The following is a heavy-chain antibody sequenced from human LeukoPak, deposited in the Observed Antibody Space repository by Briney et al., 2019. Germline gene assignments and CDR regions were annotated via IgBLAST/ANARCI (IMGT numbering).Heavy chain of an antibody. CDR2: IWYDGSNT. D-gene: IGHD2-15*01. CDR3: ARIGYCSGGSCYWVYFDY. V-gene: IGHV3-33*01. J-gene: IGHJ4*02. CDR1: GFTFSSYG. Sequence: PGGSLRRPCAASGFTFSSYGMHWVRQAPGKGLEWVAVIWYDGSNTYYADSVKGRFTISRDNSKNTLYLQMNSLRAEDTAVYYCARIGYCSGGSCYWVYFDYWGQGTLVTVSS.